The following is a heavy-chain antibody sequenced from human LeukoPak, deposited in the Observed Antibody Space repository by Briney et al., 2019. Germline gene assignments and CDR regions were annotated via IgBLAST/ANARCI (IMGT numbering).Heavy chain of an antibody. CDR2: ISGSGGST. J-gene: IGHJ4*02. CDR1: GFTFSSYA. Sequence: GGSQRLSCAASGFTFSSYAMSWVRQAPGKGLERVSAISGSGGSTYYADSVKGRFTISRDNSKNTLYLQMNSLRAEDTAVYYCAKEPRTRPAAIPFDYWGQGTLVTVSS. D-gene: IGHD2-2*01. V-gene: IGHV3-23*01. CDR3: AKEPRTRPAAIPFDY.